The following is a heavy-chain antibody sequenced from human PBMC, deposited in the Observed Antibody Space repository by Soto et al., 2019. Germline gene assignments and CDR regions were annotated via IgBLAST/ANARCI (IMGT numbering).Heavy chain of an antibody. D-gene: IGHD5-12*01. Sequence: QVQLVQSGAEVRKPGASVTVSCRSSGDSFNDYYIHWVRQAPGQGIVWMGWINPNGGVTKYAQKFQGWVSMTRDTSIRTVYMQLSRLRSDDTAVYYCARESGGATATLDYYYFYMDVWGTGTTVTVSS. CDR3: ARESGGATATLDYYYFYMDV. J-gene: IGHJ6*03. CDR1: GDSFNDYY. CDR2: INPNGGVT. V-gene: IGHV1-2*04.